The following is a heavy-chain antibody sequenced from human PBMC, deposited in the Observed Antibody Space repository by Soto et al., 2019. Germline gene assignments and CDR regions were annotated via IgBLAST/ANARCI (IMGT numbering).Heavy chain of an antibody. CDR2: ISAYNGNT. V-gene: IGHV1-18*04. D-gene: IGHD3-3*01. CDR1: GYTFTSYG. J-gene: IGHJ4*02. CDR3: ARGYYYYDFWSGYPSYFDY. Sequence: GASVKVSCKASGYTFTSYGISWVRQAPGQGLEWMGWISAYNGNTNYAQKPQGRVTMTTDTSTSTAYMELRSLRSDDTAVYYCARGYYYYDFWSGYPSYFDYWGQGTLVTVSS.